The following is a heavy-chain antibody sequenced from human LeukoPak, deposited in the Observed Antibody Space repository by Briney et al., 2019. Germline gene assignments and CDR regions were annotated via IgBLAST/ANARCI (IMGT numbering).Heavy chain of an antibody. V-gene: IGHV4-4*07. CDR3: ARLRWIQLWFPHYYYYYMDV. D-gene: IGHD5-18*01. J-gene: IGHJ6*03. Sequence: SETLSLTCTVSGGSISSYYWSWIRQPAGKGLEWIGRIYTSGSTNYNPSLKSRVTMSVDTSKNQFSLKLSSVTAADTAVYYCARLRWIQLWFPHYYYYYMDVWGKGTTVTVSS. CDR2: IYTSGST. CDR1: GGSISSYY.